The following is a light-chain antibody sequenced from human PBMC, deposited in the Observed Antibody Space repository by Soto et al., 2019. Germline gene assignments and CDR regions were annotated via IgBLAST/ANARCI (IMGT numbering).Light chain of an antibody. Sequence: EIVLTQSPGTLSLSPGERATLSCRASQSVSNTYLAWYQQKPGQAPRLLISGASSRATGIPDRFSGSGSGTDFSLTISRLEPEDVAVYYCQQHGTSPELTFGGGTRVEIK. J-gene: IGKJ4*01. V-gene: IGKV3-20*01. CDR1: QSVSNTY. CDR2: GAS. CDR3: QQHGTSPELT.